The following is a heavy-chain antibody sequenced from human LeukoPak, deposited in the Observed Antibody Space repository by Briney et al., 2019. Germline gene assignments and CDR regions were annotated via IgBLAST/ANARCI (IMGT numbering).Heavy chain of an antibody. V-gene: IGHV1-2*02. J-gene: IGHJ4*02. CDR1: GYTFTGYY. CDR2: INPNSGGT. Sequence: GASVKVSCKASGYTFTGYYMHWVRQAPGQGLEWMGWINPNSGGTNYAQKFQGRVTMTRDTSISTAYMELSRLRSDDTAVYYCARDYGVRYSSSYYLGFWGQGTLVTVSS. CDR3: ARDYGVRYSSSYYLGF. D-gene: IGHD6-13*01.